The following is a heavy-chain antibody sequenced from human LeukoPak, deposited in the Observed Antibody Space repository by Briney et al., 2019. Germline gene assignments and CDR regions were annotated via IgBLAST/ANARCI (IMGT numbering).Heavy chain of an antibody. CDR3: ARHKYCSGGSCYSYYYYGMDV. CDR1: GYSFTSYW. V-gene: IGHV5-51*01. CDR2: IYPGDSDT. D-gene: IGHD2-15*01. Sequence: SLKICWEGSGYSFTSYWIGWVRQMPGKGLGWMGNIYPGDSDTRYSPSFQGQVTISAEKSISTAYLQWSSLKASDTAMYYCARHKYCSGGSCYSYYYYGMDVWGQGTTVTVSS. J-gene: IGHJ6*02.